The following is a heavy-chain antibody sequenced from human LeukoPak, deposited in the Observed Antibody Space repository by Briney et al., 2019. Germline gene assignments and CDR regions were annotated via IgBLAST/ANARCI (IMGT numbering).Heavy chain of an antibody. CDR3: ARARVPIVVVPAALNY. V-gene: IGHV1-69*13. D-gene: IGHD2-2*01. Sequence: SVKVSCKASGGTFSSYAISWLRQAPGQGLEWMGGIIPIFGTANYAQKFQCRVTITADESTRTADMEMRSLRSEDTAVYYCARARVPIVVVPAALNYWGQGTLVTVSS. CDR1: GGTFSSYA. CDR2: IIPIFGTA. J-gene: IGHJ4*02.